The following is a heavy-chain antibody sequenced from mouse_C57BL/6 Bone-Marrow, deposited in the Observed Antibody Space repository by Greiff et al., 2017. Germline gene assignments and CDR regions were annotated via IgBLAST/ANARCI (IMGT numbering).Heavy chain of an antibody. Sequence: VQLQQPGAELVKPGASVKLSCKASGYTFTSYWMHWVKQRPGQGLEWIGMIHPNSGSTNYNEKFKSKATLTVDKSSSTAYMQLSSLTSEDSAVYYCARPANWDVRYYFDYWGQGTTLTVSS. D-gene: IGHD4-1*01. CDR3: ARPANWDVRYYFDY. CDR2: IHPNSGST. J-gene: IGHJ2*01. CDR1: GYTFTSYW. V-gene: IGHV1-64*01.